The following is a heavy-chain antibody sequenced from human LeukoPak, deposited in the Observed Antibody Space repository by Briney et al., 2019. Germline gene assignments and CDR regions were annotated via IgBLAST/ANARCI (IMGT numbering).Heavy chain of an antibody. Sequence: GASVKVSCKASGYTLTGYYMHWLRQAPGQGREWMGWINPNSGDTNYARKLQGRVTMTRDTSISTAYMELSRLTSDDTAVYYCAKTPYEYYFDYWGQGTLVTVSS. CDR3: AKTPYEYYFDY. CDR2: INPNSGDT. V-gene: IGHV1-2*02. J-gene: IGHJ4*02. D-gene: IGHD5-12*01. CDR1: GYTLTGYY.